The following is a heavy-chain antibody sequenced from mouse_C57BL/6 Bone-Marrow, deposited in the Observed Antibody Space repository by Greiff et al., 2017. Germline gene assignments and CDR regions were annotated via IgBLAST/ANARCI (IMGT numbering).Heavy chain of an antibody. CDR2: MSNGGGST. V-gene: IGHV5-12*01. Sequence: EVQLVESGGGLVQPGGSLKLSCAASGFTFSDYYMYWVRPTPEKRLEWVAYMSNGGGSTYYPDTVKGRFTIARDNAKNTLYLQMSRLKSEDTAMYYCARRRGYFDVWGTGTTVTVSS. CDR1: GFTFSDYY. CDR3: ARRRGYFDV. J-gene: IGHJ1*03.